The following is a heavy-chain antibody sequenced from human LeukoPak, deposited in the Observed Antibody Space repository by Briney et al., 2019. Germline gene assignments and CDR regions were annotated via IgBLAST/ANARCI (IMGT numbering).Heavy chain of an antibody. D-gene: IGHD2-15*01. Sequence: ASVKVSCKASGYTFTGYYMHWVRQAPGQGLEWMGWVNPNSGGTNYALKFQGRVTMTRDTSISTAYMELSRLRSDDTAVYYCARGASLYYFDYWGQGTLVTVSS. J-gene: IGHJ4*02. CDR3: ARGASLYYFDY. CDR1: GYTFTGYY. V-gene: IGHV1-2*02. CDR2: VNPNSGGT.